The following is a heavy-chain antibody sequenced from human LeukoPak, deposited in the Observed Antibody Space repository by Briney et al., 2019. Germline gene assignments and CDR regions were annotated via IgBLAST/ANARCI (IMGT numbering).Heavy chain of an antibody. Sequence: ASVKVSCKASGYTFPGYYMHWVRQAPGQGLEWMGWINPNSGGTNYAQKFQGRVTMTRDTSISTAYMELSRLRSDDTAVYYCAREHSSSSGKVFDYWGRGTLVTVSS. V-gene: IGHV1-2*02. CDR3: AREHSSSSGKVFDY. CDR2: INPNSGGT. D-gene: IGHD6-6*01. J-gene: IGHJ4*02. CDR1: GYTFPGYY.